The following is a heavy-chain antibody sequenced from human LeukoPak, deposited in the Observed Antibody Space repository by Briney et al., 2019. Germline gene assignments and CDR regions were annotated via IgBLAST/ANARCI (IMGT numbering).Heavy chain of an antibody. Sequence: GASVKVSCKASGYTFTSYDINWVRQATGQGLEWMGWMNPNSGNTGYAQKFQGRVTMTRNTSISTAYMELSSLRSEDTAVYYCARRLYGDYYFDYWGQGTLVTVPS. CDR1: GYTFTSYD. V-gene: IGHV1-8*01. D-gene: IGHD4-17*01. J-gene: IGHJ4*02. CDR3: ARRLYGDYYFDY. CDR2: MNPNSGNT.